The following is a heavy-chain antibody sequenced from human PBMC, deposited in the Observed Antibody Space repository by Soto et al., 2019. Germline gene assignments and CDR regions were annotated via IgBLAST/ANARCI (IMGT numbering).Heavy chain of an antibody. D-gene: IGHD2-15*01. CDR1: GGTFSSYA. V-gene: IGHV1-69*13. J-gene: IGHJ6*02. CDR3: AREPTYCSGGSCYSPNYYYYGMDR. CDR2: IIPIFGTA. Sequence: ASVKVSCKASGGTFSSYAISWVLQAPGRGLEWMGGIIPIFGTANYAQKFQGRVTITADESTSTAYMELRSLRSEDTAVYYCAREPTYCSGGSCYSPNYYYYGMDRWGQGTTVTVSS.